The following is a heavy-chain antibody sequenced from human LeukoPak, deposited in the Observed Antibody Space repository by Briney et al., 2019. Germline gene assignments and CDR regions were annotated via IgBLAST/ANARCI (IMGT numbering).Heavy chain of an antibody. Sequence: PGRSLRLSCAASGFSFSSYGIHWIRQAPGKGLEWVAVIWYDGSNKYYADSVKGRFTISRDNSKNTLYLQMNSLRAEDTAVYYCARTLTMIVVAMGYWGQGTLVTVSS. CDR1: GFSFSSYG. J-gene: IGHJ4*02. CDR2: IWYDGSNK. D-gene: IGHD3-22*01. V-gene: IGHV3-33*01. CDR3: ARTLTMIVVAMGY.